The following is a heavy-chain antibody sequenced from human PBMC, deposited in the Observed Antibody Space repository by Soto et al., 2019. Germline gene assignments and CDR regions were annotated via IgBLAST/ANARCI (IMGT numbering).Heavy chain of an antibody. V-gene: IGHV1-8*01. D-gene: IGHD6-6*01. CDR3: SSLSSMDV. Sequence: ASVKVSCKASGYTFTSHDIHWLRQASGQGLEWMGSINPYSGNTAFAPKFQDRIAMTRDTSITTAYMELNSLSSGDTAVYFCSSLSSMDVWGPGTTVTVSS. J-gene: IGHJ6*02. CDR1: GYTFTSHD. CDR2: INPYSGNT.